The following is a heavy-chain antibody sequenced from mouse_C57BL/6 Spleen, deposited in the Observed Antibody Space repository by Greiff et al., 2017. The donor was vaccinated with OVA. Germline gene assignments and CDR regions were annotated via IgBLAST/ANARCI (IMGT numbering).Heavy chain of an antibody. D-gene: IGHD2-2*01. CDR3: ARGEGYDVGFAY. V-gene: IGHV3-6*01. J-gene: IGHJ3*01. CDR2: ISYDGSN. CDR1: GYSITSGYY. Sequence: EVKLMESGPGLVKPSQSLSLTCSVTGYSITSGYYWNWIRQFPGNKLEWMGYISYDGSNNYNPSLKNRISITRDTSKNQFFLKLNSVTTEDTSTYYSARGEGYDVGFAYWGQGTLVTVSA.